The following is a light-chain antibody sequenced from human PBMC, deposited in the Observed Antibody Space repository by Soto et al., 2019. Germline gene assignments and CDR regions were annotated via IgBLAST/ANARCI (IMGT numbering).Light chain of an antibody. CDR3: CSYAGSSTYV. J-gene: IGLJ1*01. V-gene: IGLV2-8*01. CDR2: EVT. Sequence: QCVLTQPPSASGSPGQSVAISCTGTSSDVGGYDYVSWYQQHPGKAPKLIIYEVTKRPSGVPDRFSGSKSGNTASLTISGLQAEDEADYSCCSYAGSSTYVFGTGTKVTVL. CDR1: SSDVGGYDY.